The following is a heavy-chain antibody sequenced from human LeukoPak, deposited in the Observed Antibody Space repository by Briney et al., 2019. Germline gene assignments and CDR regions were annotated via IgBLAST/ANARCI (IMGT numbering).Heavy chain of an antibody. V-gene: IGHV1-2*02. D-gene: IGHD3-22*01. CDR1: GYTFTGYY. CDR2: INPNSGGT. CDR3: ARYDSSGYYYFYFDY. J-gene: IGHJ4*02. Sequence: ASVKVSCKASGYTFTGYYMHWVRQAPGQGFEWMGWINPNSGGTNYAQKFQGRVTMTRDTSISTAYMELSRLRSDDTAVYYCARYDSSGYYYFYFDYWGQGTLVTVSS.